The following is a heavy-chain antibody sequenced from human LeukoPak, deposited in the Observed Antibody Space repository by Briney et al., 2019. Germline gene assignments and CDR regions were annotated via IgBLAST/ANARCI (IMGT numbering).Heavy chain of an antibody. V-gene: IGHV4-34*01. D-gene: IGHD2-2*01. Sequence: SETLSLTCAVYGGSFSGYYWSWIRQPPGKGLEWIGEINHSGSTNYNPSLKSRVTISVDTSKNQFSLKLSSVTAADTAVYYCARHKLWKAVPAASNWFDPWGQGTLVTVSS. CDR1: GGSFSGYY. J-gene: IGHJ5*02. CDR3: ARHKLWKAVPAASNWFDP. CDR2: INHSGST.